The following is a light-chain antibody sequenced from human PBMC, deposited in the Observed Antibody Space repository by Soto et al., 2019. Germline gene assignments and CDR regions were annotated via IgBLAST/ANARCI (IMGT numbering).Light chain of an antibody. CDR1: SSDVGGYTY. CDR3: GSYTSTSTV. V-gene: IGLV2-14*01. Sequence: QSALTQPASVSGSPGQSITISCTGSSSDVGGYTYVSWFQQHPDKAPKVIISEVSDRPSGVSNRFSGSKSGNTASLTISGLQAEDEAEYYCGSYTSTSTVFGGGTKLTVL. J-gene: IGLJ2*01. CDR2: EVS.